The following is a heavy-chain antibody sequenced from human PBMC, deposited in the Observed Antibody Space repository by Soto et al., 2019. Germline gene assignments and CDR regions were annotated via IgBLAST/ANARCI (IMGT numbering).Heavy chain of an antibody. D-gene: IGHD4-17*01. J-gene: IGHJ6*02. V-gene: IGHV4-39*02. CDR3: ARDIYGDGPYYYYGMDV. CDR1: GGSISSSSYY. CDR2: IYYSGST. Sequence: SETLSLTCTVSGGSISSSSYYWGWIRQPPGKGLEWIGSIYYSGSTYYNPSLKSRVTISVDTSKNQFSLKLSSVTAADTAVYYCARDIYGDGPYYYYGMDVWGQGTTVTVSS.